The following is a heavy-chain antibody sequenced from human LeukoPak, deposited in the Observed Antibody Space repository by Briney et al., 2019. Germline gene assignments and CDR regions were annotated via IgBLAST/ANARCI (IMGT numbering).Heavy chain of an antibody. CDR3: ARERYSSGWYFYHLMYY. CDR1: GFTFSSYW. V-gene: IGHV3-7*01. D-gene: IGHD6-19*01. CDR2: IKQDGSEK. Sequence: GGSLRLSCAASGFTFSSYWMSWVRQAPGKGLEWVANIKQDGSEKYYVDSVKGRFTISRDNAKNSLYLQMNSLRAEDTAVYYCARERYSSGWYFYHLMYYWGQGTLVTVSS. J-gene: IGHJ4*02.